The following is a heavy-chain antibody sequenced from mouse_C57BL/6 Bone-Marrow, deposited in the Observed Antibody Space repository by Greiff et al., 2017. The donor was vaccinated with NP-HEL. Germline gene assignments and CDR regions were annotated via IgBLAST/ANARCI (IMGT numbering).Heavy chain of an antibody. D-gene: IGHD1-1*01. CDR3: ARHPGSSYYAMDY. J-gene: IGHJ4*01. Sequence: DVKLVESGGGLVQPGGSLKLSCAASGFTFSDYGMAWVRQAPRKGPEWVAFISNLAYSIYYADTVTGRFTISRENAKNTLYLEMSSLRSEDTAMYYCARHPGSSYYAMDYWGQGTSVTVSS. CDR2: ISNLAYSI. V-gene: IGHV5-15*01. CDR1: GFTFSDYG.